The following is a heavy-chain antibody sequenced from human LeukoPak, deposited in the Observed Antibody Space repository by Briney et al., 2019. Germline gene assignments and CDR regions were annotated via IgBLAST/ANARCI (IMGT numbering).Heavy chain of an antibody. CDR3: VRPIVSTSRYDYYGMDV. Sequence: GGSLRLSCAASGFTFSSYGMHWVRQAPGKGLEWVAVISYDGSNKYYADSVKGRFTISRDNSKNTLYLQMNSLRAEDTAVYYCVRPIVSTSRYDYYGMDVWGQGTTVTVSS. V-gene: IGHV3-30*03. CDR1: GFTFSSYG. D-gene: IGHD2-2*01. CDR2: ISYDGSNK. J-gene: IGHJ6*02.